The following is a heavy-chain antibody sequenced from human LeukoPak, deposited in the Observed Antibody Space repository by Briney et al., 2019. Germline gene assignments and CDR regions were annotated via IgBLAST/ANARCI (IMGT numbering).Heavy chain of an antibody. CDR2: ISSSSSYI. V-gene: IGHV3-21*04. CDR1: GFTFSSYS. Sequence: PGGSLRLSCAASGFTFSSYSMNWVRQAPGKGLEWVSSISSSSSYIYYADSVKGRFTISRDNAKNSLYLQMNRLRAEDTAVYYCAKLSYYYGSGSYYKTPIDYWGQGTLVTVSS. D-gene: IGHD3-10*01. J-gene: IGHJ4*02. CDR3: AKLSYYYGSGSYYKTPIDY.